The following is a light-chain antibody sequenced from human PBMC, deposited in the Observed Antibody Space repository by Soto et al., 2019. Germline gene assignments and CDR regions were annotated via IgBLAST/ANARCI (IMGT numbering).Light chain of an antibody. CDR3: QSYDSTLDARYV. CDR2: SNN. CDR1: SSNIGSNT. V-gene: IGLV1-44*01. J-gene: IGLJ1*01. Sequence: QSVLTQPPSASGTPGQRVTISCSGSSSNIGSNTVNWYQQLPGTAPKLLIYSNNQRPSGVPDRFFGSKSGTSASLAISGLQSEDEADYYCQSYDSTLDARYVFGTGTKLTVL.